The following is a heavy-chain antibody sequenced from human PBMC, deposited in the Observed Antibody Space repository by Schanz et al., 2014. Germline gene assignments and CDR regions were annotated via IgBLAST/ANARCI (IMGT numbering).Heavy chain of an antibody. D-gene: IGHD3-10*01. CDR2: VSSDGNND. CDR1: GFTFSTHA. V-gene: IGHV3-30*18. J-gene: IGHJ5*01. CDR3: AKQHIVRGVIYLNWFDS. Sequence: VQLVESGGGVVQPGRSLRLSCAASGFTFSTHAMHWVRQAPGKGLEWVALVSSDGNNDYYTDSVKGRFTIFRDNSKNTVHLQMNSLRAEDTAVYYCAKQHIVRGVIYLNWFDSWGQGTLVTVSS.